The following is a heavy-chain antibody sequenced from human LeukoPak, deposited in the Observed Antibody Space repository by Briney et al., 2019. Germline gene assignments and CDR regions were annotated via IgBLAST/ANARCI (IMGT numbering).Heavy chain of an antibody. V-gene: IGHV4-34*01. J-gene: IGHJ4*02. Sequence: SETLSLTCAVYGGSFSGYYWSWIRQPPGKGLEWIGEINHSGSTNYNPSLKSRVTISVDTSKNQFSLKLSSVTAADTAVYYCARERLIAAVNYFDYWGQGTLVTVSS. D-gene: IGHD6-13*01. CDR1: GGSFSGYY. CDR3: ARERLIAAVNYFDY. CDR2: INHSGST.